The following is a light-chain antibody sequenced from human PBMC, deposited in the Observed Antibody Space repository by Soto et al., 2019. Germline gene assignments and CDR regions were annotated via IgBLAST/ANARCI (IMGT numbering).Light chain of an antibody. J-gene: IGKJ1*01. CDR3: QQYDTWHVWT. CDR1: QSVSSN. Sequence: IVLTQSPATLSVSPGEKATLSCSASQSVSSNLAWYQQKPGQAPRLLMYGASTRATAIPARFSGSESGTEYTLNITSLQAEDIAVYYCQQYDTWHVWTFGQGTKVEI. V-gene: IGKV3-15*01. CDR2: GAS.